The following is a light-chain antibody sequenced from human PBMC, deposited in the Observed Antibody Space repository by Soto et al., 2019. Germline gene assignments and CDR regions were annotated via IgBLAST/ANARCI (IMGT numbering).Light chain of an antibody. Sequence: DIQMTQSPSTLSASVGDRVTITCRASQSINSWLAWYQQKPGKAPKLLIYKASSLESGVPSRFSGSGSGTEFTLTITSLQPDDFATYYCQQYNSYWTFGQGIKVEIK. CDR1: QSINSW. V-gene: IGKV1-5*03. J-gene: IGKJ1*01. CDR3: QQYNSYWT. CDR2: KAS.